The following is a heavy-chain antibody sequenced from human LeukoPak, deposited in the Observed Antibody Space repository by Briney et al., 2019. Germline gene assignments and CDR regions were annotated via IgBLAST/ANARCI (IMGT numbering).Heavy chain of an antibody. V-gene: IGHV1-24*01. CDR1: GYTLTELS. Sequence: GASVKVSCKVSGYTLTELSMHWVRQAPGKGLEWMGGFDPEDGETIYAQKFQGRVTMTEDTSTDTAYMELSSLRSEDTAVYYCATHGGSSGFLYYGMDVWAKGPRSPSP. J-gene: IGHJ6*02. D-gene: IGHD3-22*01. CDR2: FDPEDGET. CDR3: ATHGGSSGFLYYGMDV.